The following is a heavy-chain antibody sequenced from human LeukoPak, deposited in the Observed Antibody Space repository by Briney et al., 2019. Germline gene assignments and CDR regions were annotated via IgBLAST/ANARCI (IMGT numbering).Heavy chain of an antibody. D-gene: IGHD6-6*01. J-gene: IGHJ4*02. Sequence: GGSLRLSCAASGFTFSSYAMSWVRQAPGKGLEWVAKIKADGGEKDHVASVKGRFTISRDNAKNSLYLQMNSLGVEDTAVYYCARGGAARPDFWGQGTLVTVSS. CDR1: GFTFSSYA. V-gene: IGHV3-7*01. CDR3: ARGGAARPDF. CDR2: IKADGGEK.